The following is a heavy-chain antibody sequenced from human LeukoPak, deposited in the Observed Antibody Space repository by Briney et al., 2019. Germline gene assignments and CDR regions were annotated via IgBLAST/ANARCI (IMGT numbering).Heavy chain of an antibody. D-gene: IGHD3-22*01. CDR1: GYTFTSYG. V-gene: IGHV1-18*01. CDR3: ARAHRDYYDSSGADY. J-gene: IGHJ4*02. Sequence: VKVSCKASGYTFTSYGISWVRQAPGQGLEWMGWISAYNGNTNYAQKLQGRVTMTTDTSTSTAYMELRSLRSDDTAVYYCARAHRDYYDSSGADYWGQGTLVAVSS. CDR2: ISAYNGNT.